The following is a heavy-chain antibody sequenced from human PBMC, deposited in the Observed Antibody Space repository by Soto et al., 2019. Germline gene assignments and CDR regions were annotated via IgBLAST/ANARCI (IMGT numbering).Heavy chain of an antibody. Sequence: SETLSLTCTVSGGSISSYYWSWIRQPPGKGLEWIGYIYYSGSTNYNPSLKSRVTISVDTSKNQFSLKLSSVTAADTAVYYCEREAIMIAVDGNTFFDYWCQAILVTVS. V-gene: IGHV4-59*01. D-gene: IGHD6-19*01. CDR1: GGSISSYY. CDR3: EREAIMIAVDGNTFFDY. J-gene: IGHJ4*02. CDR2: IYYSGST.